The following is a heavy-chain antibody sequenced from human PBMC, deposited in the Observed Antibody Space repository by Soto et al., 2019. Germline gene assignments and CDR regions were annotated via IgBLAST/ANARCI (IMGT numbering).Heavy chain of an antibody. CDR1: GYTFISYG. CDR3: ARHVTPHFAFDM. CDR2: ISAYNANT. J-gene: IGHJ3*02. D-gene: IGHD2-15*01. Sequence: QVQLVQSGAEVKEPGASVKVSCKATGYTFISYGISWVRQAPGRGPEWMGWISAYNANTNYAQKFQGRGTMITDTSTTTDYMELRSLRSDDTAVYSCARHVTPHFAFDMWGQGTMVNVSS. V-gene: IGHV1-18*01.